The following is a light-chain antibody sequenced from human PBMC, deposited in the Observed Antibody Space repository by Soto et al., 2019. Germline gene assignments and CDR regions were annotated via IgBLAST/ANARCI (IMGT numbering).Light chain of an antibody. J-gene: IGKJ5*01. V-gene: IGKV3-20*01. CDR3: QQFDDSVT. CDR2: GAS. CDR1: HSVSRTY. Sequence: IVLTQSPGTLSLSPGERATLSCRASHSVSRTYLAWYQQKPGQAPRLLMYGASDRATGTPGRFSGSGSGTDFTLTISGLEPEDSAVYYCQQFDDSVTFGQGTRLEI.